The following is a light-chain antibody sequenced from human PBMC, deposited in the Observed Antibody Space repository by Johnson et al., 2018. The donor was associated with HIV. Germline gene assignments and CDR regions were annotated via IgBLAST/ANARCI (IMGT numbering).Light chain of an antibody. CDR3: GTWDSSLGGHYV. Sequence: QSVLTQPPSVSAAPGQKVTISCSGSSSNIGNNFVSWYQQLPGTAPKLLIYDNNKRPSGIPDRFSGSKSGTSATLGITGLQTWDEADYYCGTWDSSLGGHYVFGPGTKVTVL. CDR1: SSNIGNNF. CDR2: DNN. V-gene: IGLV1-51*01. J-gene: IGLJ1*01.